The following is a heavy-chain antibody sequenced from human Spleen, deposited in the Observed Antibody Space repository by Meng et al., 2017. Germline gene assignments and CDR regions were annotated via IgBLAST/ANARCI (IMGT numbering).Heavy chain of an antibody. CDR2: IKPNSGGA. Sequence: ASVKVSCKASGYTFTDYFIHWVRQAPGQGPEWMGWIKPNSGGAKYAYEFQGRVTMTRDTSITTAYLELSRLRADDTAVYFCARGEHGALRQGDAFDIWGQGTLVTVSS. CDR3: ARGEHGALRQGDAFDI. J-gene: IGHJ3*02. CDR1: GYTFTDYF. D-gene: IGHD4/OR15-4a*01. V-gene: IGHV1-2*07.